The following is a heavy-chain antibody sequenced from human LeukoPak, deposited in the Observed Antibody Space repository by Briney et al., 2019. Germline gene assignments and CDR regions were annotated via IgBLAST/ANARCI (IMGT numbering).Heavy chain of an antibody. V-gene: IGHV3-21*04. CDR1: GFTFSSYS. CDR2: ISSSSSYI. CDR3: AKDFYGSGNYHMPDS. J-gene: IGHJ5*01. D-gene: IGHD3-10*01. Sequence: GGSLRLSCAASGFTFSSYSMNWVRQAPGKGLEWVSSISSSSSYIYYADSVKGRFTISRDNARNSLHLQMNSLRAEDTALYYCAKDFYGSGNYHMPDSWGQGTLVTVSS.